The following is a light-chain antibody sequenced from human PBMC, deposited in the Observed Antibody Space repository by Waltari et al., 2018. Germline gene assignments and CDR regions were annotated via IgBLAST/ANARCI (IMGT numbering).Light chain of an antibody. V-gene: IGKV3-11*01. CDR1: QSVSSY. CDR3: QQRSNWPPS. Sequence: EIVLTQSQATLSLSPGERATLSCRVSQSVSSYLAWYQQKPGQAPRLLIYDASNRATGIPARFSGSGSGTDFTLTISSLEPEDFAVYYCQQRSNWPPSFGQGTRLEIK. J-gene: IGKJ5*01. CDR2: DAS.